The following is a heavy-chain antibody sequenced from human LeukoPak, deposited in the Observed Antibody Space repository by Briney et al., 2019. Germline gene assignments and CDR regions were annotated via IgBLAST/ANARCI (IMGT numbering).Heavy chain of an antibody. J-gene: IGHJ6*02. D-gene: IGHD6-13*01. V-gene: IGHV3-23*01. CDR1: GFTFSSYA. CDR3: AKRQRLVKVYYGMDV. Sequence: GGSLRLSCAASGFTFSSYAMSWVRQAPGKGLEWVSAISGSGGSTYYADSVKGRFTISRDNSKNTLYLQMNSLKAEDTAVYYCAKRQRLVKVYYGMDVWGQGTTVTVSS. CDR2: ISGSGGST.